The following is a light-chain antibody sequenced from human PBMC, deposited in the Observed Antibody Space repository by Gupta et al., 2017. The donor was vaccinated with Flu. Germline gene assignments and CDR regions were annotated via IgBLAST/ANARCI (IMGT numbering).Light chain of an antibody. V-gene: IGKV1-27*01. J-gene: IGKJ1*01. Sequence: GDRVNISCRSSQGIHKYLIWYHQKPRKVPNLLIYSASTLQSGVSSRFSGRGPGTEFTLTIRSLQPEALGTYYCQKFTDASWTFGPGPKVEI. CDR1: QGIHKY. CDR3: QKFTDASWT. CDR2: SAS.